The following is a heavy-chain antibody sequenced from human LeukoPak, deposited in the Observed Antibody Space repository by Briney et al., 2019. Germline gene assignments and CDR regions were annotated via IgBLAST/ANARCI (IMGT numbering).Heavy chain of an antibody. CDR3: ARDSPIYYGSGSYANWFDP. CDR1: GFTFSSYS. CDR2: ISSSSSYI. V-gene: IGHV3-21*01. Sequence: GGSLRLSCAASGFTFSSYSMNWVRQAPGKGLEWVSSISSSSSYIYYADSVKGRFTISRDNSKNTLYLQMNSLRAEDTAVYYCARDSPIYYGSGSYANWFDPWGQGTLVTVSS. J-gene: IGHJ5*02. D-gene: IGHD3-10*01.